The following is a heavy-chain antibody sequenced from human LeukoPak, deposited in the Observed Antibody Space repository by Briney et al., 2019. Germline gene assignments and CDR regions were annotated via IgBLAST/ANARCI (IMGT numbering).Heavy chain of an antibody. V-gene: IGHV3-48*01. D-gene: IGHD5-18*01. J-gene: IGHJ4*02. Sequence: GGSLRLSCAASGFTFSSYSMNWVRQAPGKGLEWVSQISSSTGIIYYADSVKGRFTISRDNAKNSLYLQMNSLRAEDTAVCYCARAYSYGNDYWGQGTLVTVSS. CDR1: GFTFSSYS. CDR2: ISSSTGII. CDR3: ARAYSYGNDY.